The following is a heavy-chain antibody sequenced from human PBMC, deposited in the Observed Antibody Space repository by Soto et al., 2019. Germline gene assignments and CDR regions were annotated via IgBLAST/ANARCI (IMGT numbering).Heavy chain of an antibody. CDR1: GFSISSGYY. D-gene: IGHD6-19*01. V-gene: IGHV4-38-2*02. J-gene: IGHJ1*01. CDR2: IHHSGNA. Sequence: SETLSLTCNVSGFSISSGYYWGWIRQPPGKGLDWIGSIHHSGNAYYSPSLKSRVTITVDTSKNQFSLKLSSVAAADTAVYYCARGSGWFPRYFQHWGQGTLVTVSS. CDR3: ARGSGWFPRYFQH.